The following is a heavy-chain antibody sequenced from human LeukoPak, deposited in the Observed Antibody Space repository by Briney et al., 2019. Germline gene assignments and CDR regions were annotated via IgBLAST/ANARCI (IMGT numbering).Heavy chain of an antibody. CDR1: GFTFDDYA. CDR3: ARGGLEWLFSDAFDI. Sequence: GGSLRLSCAASGFTFDDYAMHWVRQAPGKGLEWVSGISWNSGSIGYADSVKGRFTISRDNAKNSLYLQMNSLRSEDTAVYYCARGGLEWLFSDAFDIWGQGTMVTVSS. J-gene: IGHJ3*02. D-gene: IGHD3-3*01. V-gene: IGHV3-9*01. CDR2: ISWNSGSI.